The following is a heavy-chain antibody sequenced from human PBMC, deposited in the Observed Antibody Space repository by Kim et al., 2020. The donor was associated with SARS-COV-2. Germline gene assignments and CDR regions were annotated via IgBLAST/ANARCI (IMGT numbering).Heavy chain of an antibody. CDR2: IYYSGRT. CDR3: AGKLDSSAGSENYHGMDV. CDR1: GGSISGSNYY. Sequence: SETLSLTCTVSGGSISGSNYYWNWIRQPPGKGLEWLGSIYYSGRTYYNPSLRSRGTISVDTSKNQFSLRLGSVTAADTAVYYCAGKLDSSAGSENYHGMDVWGQGTTVTVSS. V-gene: IGHV4-39*01. D-gene: IGHD2-15*01. J-gene: IGHJ6*02.